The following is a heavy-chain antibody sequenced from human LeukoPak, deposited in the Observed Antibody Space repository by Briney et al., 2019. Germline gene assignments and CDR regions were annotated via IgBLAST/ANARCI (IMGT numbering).Heavy chain of an antibody. CDR1: GGSFSGYY. CDR3: SRGKTRIQLWLADAFGI. Sequence: PSETLSLTCAVYGGSFSGYYWSWIRQPPGKGLEWIGEINHSGSTNYNPSLKSRVTVSVDTSKNQFSLKLSSVTAADTAVYYCSRGKTRIQLWLADAFGIGGQVTLVTVSS. V-gene: IGHV4-34*01. J-gene: IGHJ3*02. CDR2: INHSGST. D-gene: IGHD5-18*01.